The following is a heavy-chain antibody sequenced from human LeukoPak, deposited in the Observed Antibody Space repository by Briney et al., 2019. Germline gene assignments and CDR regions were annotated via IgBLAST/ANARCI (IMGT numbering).Heavy chain of an antibody. J-gene: IGHJ4*02. Sequence: GGSLRLSCAASGFTFSSYSMNWVRQAPGKELEWVSSISSSSSYIYYADSVKGRFTISRDNAKNSLYLQMNSLRAEDTAVYYCARDKVEGSENFDYWGQGTLVTVPS. D-gene: IGHD3-10*01. CDR1: GFTFSSYS. V-gene: IGHV3-21*01. CDR3: ARDKVEGSENFDY. CDR2: ISSSSSYI.